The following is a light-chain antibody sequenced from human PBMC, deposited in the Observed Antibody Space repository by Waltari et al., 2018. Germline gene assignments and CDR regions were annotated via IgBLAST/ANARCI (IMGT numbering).Light chain of an antibody. CDR1: NRAVGTYNL. Sequence: QSALTQPASVSGPPGQSITIPCTGTNRAVGTYNLVSWYQHHPGEAPNLMICEVIKRPSGVSNRFSGSKSGNTASLTISGLQAEDEADYYCCSYAGSGTYVFGTGTKVTVL. CDR3: CSYAGSGTYV. J-gene: IGLJ1*01. CDR2: EVI. V-gene: IGLV2-23*02.